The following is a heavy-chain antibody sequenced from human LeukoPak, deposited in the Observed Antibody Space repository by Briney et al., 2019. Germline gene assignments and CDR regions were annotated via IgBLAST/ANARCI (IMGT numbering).Heavy chain of an antibody. CDR3: ARDRGPYYYDSSGSYYFDY. Sequence: GGSLRLSCAASGFTFSSYGMHWVRQAPGKGLGWVAFIRYDGSNKYYADSVKGRFTISRDNSKNTLYLQMNSLRAEDTAVYYCARDRGPYYYDSSGSYYFDYWGQGTLVTVSS. D-gene: IGHD3-22*01. J-gene: IGHJ4*02. CDR2: IRYDGSNK. CDR1: GFTFSSYG. V-gene: IGHV3-30*02.